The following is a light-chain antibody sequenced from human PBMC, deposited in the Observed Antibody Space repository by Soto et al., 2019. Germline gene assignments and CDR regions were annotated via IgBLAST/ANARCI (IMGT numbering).Light chain of an antibody. V-gene: IGKV1-9*01. CDR1: QDMRSC. CDR3: RHRHSYPMP. Sequence: LNQTLSFLSASVRDRVPITCRASQDMRSCFAWYPQIPGVAPQLLLSTASTLQSGVPSRFSGSGSGTEFIRTISSLQPEDCTTYDSRHRHSYPMPFGQVTR. J-gene: IGKJ5*01. CDR2: TAS.